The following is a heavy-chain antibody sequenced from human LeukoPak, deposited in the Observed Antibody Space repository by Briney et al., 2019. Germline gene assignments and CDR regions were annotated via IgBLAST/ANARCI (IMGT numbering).Heavy chain of an antibody. V-gene: IGHV4-34*01. J-gene: IGHJ5*02. CDR1: GGSFRGYY. Sequence: SETLSLTCAVYGGSFRGYYWSWIRQPPGKGLEWIGEINHSGSTNYNPSLKSRVPISVDTSKNQFSLKLSSVTAADTAVYYCARGAFVWQLVPRDWFDPWGQGTLVTVSS. CDR3: ARGAFVWQLVPRDWFDP. CDR2: INHSGST. D-gene: IGHD6-6*01.